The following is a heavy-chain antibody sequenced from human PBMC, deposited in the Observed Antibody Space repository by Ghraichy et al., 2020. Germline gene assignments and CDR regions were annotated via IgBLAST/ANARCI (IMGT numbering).Heavy chain of an antibody. V-gene: IGHV4-34*01. CDR1: GGSFSGYY. Sequence: SETLSLTCAVYGGSFSGYYWSWIRQPPGKGLEWIGEINHSGSTNYNPSLKSRVTISVDTSKNQFSLKLSSVTAADTAVYYCARGLYYYDSSGYSALGYWGQGTLVTVSS. CDR3: ARGLYYYDSSGYSALGY. CDR2: INHSGST. J-gene: IGHJ4*02. D-gene: IGHD3-22*01.